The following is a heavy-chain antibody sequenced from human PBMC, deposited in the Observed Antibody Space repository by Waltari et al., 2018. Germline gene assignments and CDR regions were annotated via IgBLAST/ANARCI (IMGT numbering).Heavy chain of an antibody. Sequence: EVQLLEYGGGLVQPGGSLRLSCAASGFTFSSYAMSWVRQAPGKGLEWVSGISGSGGSTYYADSVKGRFTISRDNSKNTLYLQMNSLRAEDTAVYYCAKIAAARNDAFDIWGQGTMVTVSS. CDR3: AKIAAARNDAFDI. V-gene: IGHV3-23*01. CDR2: ISGSGGST. J-gene: IGHJ3*02. D-gene: IGHD6-13*01. CDR1: GFTFSSYA.